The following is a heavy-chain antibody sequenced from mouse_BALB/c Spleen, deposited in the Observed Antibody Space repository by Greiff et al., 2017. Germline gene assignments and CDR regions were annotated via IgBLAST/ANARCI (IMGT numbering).Heavy chain of an antibody. CDR2: ISYSGST. V-gene: IGHV3-2*02. J-gene: IGHJ4*01. CDR1: GYSITSDYA. CDR3: ARFDYGAMDY. Sequence: EVKVEESGPGLVKPSQSLSLTCTVTGYSITSDYAWNWIRQFPGNKLEWMGYISYSGSTSYNPSLKSRISITRDTSKNQFFLQLNSVTTEDTATYYCARFDYGAMDYWGQGTSVTVSS.